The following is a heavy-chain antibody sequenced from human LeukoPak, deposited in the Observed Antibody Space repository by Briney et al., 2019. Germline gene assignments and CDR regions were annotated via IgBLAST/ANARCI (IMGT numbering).Heavy chain of an antibody. D-gene: IGHD2-15*01. V-gene: IGHV3-30*04. CDR3: ARSQVSVVVVGAVDY. Sequence: GWSLRLSCAASGFTFSSYAMHWVRQAPGKGLEWVAVISYDGSNKYYADSVKGRFTISRDNSKNMLYLQMNSLRAGDTAVYYCARSQVSVVVVGAVDYWGQGTLVTVSS. CDR2: ISYDGSNK. CDR1: GFTFSSYA. J-gene: IGHJ4*02.